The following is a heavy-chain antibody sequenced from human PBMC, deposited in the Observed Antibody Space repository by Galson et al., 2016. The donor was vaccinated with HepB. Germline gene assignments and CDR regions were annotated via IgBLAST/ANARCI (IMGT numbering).Heavy chain of an antibody. CDR1: GGSVTSGSYF. J-gene: IGHJ4*02. CDR3: ARVHPRAVVLDY. CDR2: IYYSGST. D-gene: IGHD4-23*01. V-gene: IGHV4-61*01. Sequence: ETLSLTCNVSGGSVTSGSYFWSWIRQPPGKGLEWIGYIYYSGSTNYKPSLKSRITISEGTTKSQFSLKLTSVTAEDTAVYYCARVHPRAVVLDYWGQGTLVTVSS.